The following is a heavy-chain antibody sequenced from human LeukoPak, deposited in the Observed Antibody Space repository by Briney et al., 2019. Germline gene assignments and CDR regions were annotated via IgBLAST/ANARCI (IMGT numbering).Heavy chain of an antibody. D-gene: IGHD1-20*01. CDR2: IDPSDSYT. Sequence: GESLKISCKGSGYSFTSYWISWVRQMPGKGLEWMGRIDPSDSYTNYSPSFQGHVTISADKSISTAYLQWSSLKASDTAMYYCARGGQNNWVFFDYWGQGTLVTVSS. V-gene: IGHV5-10-1*01. J-gene: IGHJ4*02. CDR1: GYSFTSYW. CDR3: ARGGQNNWVFFDY.